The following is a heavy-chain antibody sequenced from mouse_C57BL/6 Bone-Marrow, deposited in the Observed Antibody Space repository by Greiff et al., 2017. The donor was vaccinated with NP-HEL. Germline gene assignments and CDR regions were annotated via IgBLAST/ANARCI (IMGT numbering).Heavy chain of an antibody. CDR2: IRSKSNNYAT. CDR3: VRGWSRRAMDY. V-gene: IGHV10-1*01. CDR1: GFSFNTYA. D-gene: IGHD2-3*01. Sequence: EVMLVESGGGLVQPKGSLKLSCAASGFSFNTYAMNWVRQAPGKGLEWVARIRSKSNNYATYYADSVKDRFTISRDDSESMLYLQMNNLKTEDTAMYYCVRGWSRRAMDYWGQGTSVTVSS. J-gene: IGHJ4*01.